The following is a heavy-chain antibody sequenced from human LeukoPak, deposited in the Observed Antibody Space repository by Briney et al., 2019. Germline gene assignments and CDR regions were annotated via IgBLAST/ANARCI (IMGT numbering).Heavy chain of an antibody. J-gene: IGHJ4*02. Sequence: GGSLRPSCAASGFTFRSYWMSWVRQAPGKGLEWVANIKQDGSEKYYVDSVKGRFTISRDNAKNSLYLQMNSLRAEDTAVYYCARDPGYDFWSGYLDYWGQGTLVTVSS. V-gene: IGHV3-7*01. CDR2: IKQDGSEK. CDR3: ARDPGYDFWSGYLDY. CDR1: GFTFRSYW. D-gene: IGHD3-3*01.